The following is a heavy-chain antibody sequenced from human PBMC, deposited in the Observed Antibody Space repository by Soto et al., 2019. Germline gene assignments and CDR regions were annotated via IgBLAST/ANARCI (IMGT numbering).Heavy chain of an antibody. CDR2: ISDSGDKT. V-gene: IGHV3-23*01. CDR1: GFTFSSYA. D-gene: IGHD3-22*01. J-gene: IGHJ4*02. CDR3: AKDPNDYDSSAYYVDY. Sequence: GGSLRLSCAASGFTFSSYAMSWVRQAPGKGLEWVSAISDSGDKTYYADSVKGRFTVSRDNSKNTLYLQMNSLRAEHTAVYFCAKDPNDYDSSAYYVDYWGRGTLVTVSS.